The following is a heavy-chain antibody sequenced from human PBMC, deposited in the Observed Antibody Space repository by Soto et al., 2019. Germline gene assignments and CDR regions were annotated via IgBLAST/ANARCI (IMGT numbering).Heavy chain of an antibody. Sequence: GESLRLACAASGITSSDFAMGRLRQTTEQGLEWVSTISGRGDEIYYADSVKGRFTISRDNSRSTLYLQMKSLRAEDTAVYFCAKEYYYDSSFDYWGQGVLVTVYS. CDR1: GITSSDFA. J-gene: IGHJ4*02. D-gene: IGHD3-22*01. V-gene: IGHV3-23*01. CDR3: AKEYYYDSSFDY. CDR2: ISGRGDEI.